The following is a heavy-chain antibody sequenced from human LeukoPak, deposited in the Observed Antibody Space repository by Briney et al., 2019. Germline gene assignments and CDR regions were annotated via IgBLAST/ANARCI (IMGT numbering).Heavy chain of an antibody. Sequence: DGSLILSCATSGFIFDHFGMSGVRQVTGKGLEWVSGINWDSTSTNYVDSVRGRFTISRDNAKNSLYLQMNSLRVEDTAFYYCARDLKYCTGGMCYFTAVADSWGQGTLVTVSS. CDR1: GFIFDHFG. J-gene: IGHJ4*02. CDR2: INWDSTST. V-gene: IGHV3-20*04. CDR3: ARDLKYCTGGMCYFTAVADS. D-gene: IGHD2-8*02.